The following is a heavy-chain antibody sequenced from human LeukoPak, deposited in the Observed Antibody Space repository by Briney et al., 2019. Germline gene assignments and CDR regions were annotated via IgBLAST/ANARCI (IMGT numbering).Heavy chain of an antibody. D-gene: IGHD2-21*01. CDR3: AREVVATASAFDC. CDR2: IKDDGSVK. V-gene: IGHV3-7*03. CDR1: GFSFSSFW. J-gene: IGHJ4*02. Sequence: GGSLRLSCTASGFSFSSFWMSWVRQAPGKGLEWVANIKDDGSVKNHVDSLKGRFSISRDNARNSLYLQISSLRAEDTAVYYCAREVVATASAFDCWGQGTLVAVSS.